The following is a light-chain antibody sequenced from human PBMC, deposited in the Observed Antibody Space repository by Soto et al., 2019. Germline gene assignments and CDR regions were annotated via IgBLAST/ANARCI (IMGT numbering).Light chain of an antibody. CDR3: QVWDSTSDLAV. J-gene: IGLJ1*01. CDR1: NIGSKR. CDR2: EDS. Sequence: SYELTQPPSVSVAPGQTARMTFGGNNIGSKRVQWYQHKAGQAPVMVVYEDSDRPSGIPERFSGSNSGNTATLTISRVEAGDEADYYCQVWDSTSDLAVFGTGTKLTVL. V-gene: IGLV3-21*02.